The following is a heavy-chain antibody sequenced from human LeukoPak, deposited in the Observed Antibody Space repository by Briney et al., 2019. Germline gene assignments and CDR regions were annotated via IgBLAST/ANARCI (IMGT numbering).Heavy chain of an antibody. CDR2: IYYSGST. V-gene: IGHV4-28*06. CDR3: ARAAAAGDWFDP. D-gene: IGHD6-13*01. CDR1: GYSISSDYY. Sequence: SETLYLTCTVSGYSISSDYYWGWIRQPPGKGLEWIGYIYYSGSTNSNPSLKSRVTMSVDTSKNQFSLRLSSVTALDTAVYYCARAAAAGDWFDPWGQGTLVTVSS. J-gene: IGHJ5*02.